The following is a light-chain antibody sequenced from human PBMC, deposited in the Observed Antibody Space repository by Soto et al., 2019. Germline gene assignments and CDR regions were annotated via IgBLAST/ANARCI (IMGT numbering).Light chain of an antibody. CDR3: QQYNRYWT. CDR2: DAS. CDR1: QSITSW. V-gene: IGKV1-5*01. J-gene: IGKJ1*01. Sequence: DIQMTQSPSTLSASVGDRVTITCRASQSITSWLAWYQQKPGKAPKLLIYDASSLENGFPSRFSGSGSGTVFTLTISSLQPDDYATYYCQQYNRYWTFCQGTKVEVK.